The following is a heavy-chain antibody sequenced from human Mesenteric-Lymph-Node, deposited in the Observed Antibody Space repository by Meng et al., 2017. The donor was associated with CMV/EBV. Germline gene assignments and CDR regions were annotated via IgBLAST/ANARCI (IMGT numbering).Heavy chain of an antibody. J-gene: IGHJ6*02. D-gene: IGHD3-3*01. CDR1: GFTFSSYS. Sequence: GESLKISFAASGFTFSSYSMNWVRQAPGKGLEWVSSISSSSSYIYYADSVKGRFTISRDNAKNSLYLQMNSLRAEDTAVYYCARDRSGDDFWSGYYSTHYGMDVWGQGTTVTVSS. V-gene: IGHV3-21*01. CDR3: ARDRSGDDFWSGYYSTHYGMDV. CDR2: ISSSSSYI.